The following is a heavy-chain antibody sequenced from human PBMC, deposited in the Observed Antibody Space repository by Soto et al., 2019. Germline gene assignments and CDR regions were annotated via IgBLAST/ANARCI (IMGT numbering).Heavy chain of an antibody. J-gene: IGHJ6*02. Sequence: EVQLVESGGGLVQPGGSLKLSCAASGFTFSGSAMHWVRQASGKGLEWVGRIRSKANSYATAYAASVKGRFTISRDDSRXXAYLQMNSLKTEDTAVYYCTRLGGPYYYYCYGMDVWGQGTTVTVSS. CDR3: TRLGGPYYYYCYGMDV. V-gene: IGHV3-73*01. CDR1: GFTFSGSA. CDR2: IRSKANSYAT. D-gene: IGHD3-16*01.